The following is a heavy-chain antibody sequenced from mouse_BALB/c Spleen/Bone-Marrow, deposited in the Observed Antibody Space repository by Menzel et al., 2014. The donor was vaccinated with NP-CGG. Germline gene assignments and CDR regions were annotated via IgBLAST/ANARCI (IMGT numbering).Heavy chain of an antibody. D-gene: IGHD1-1*01. CDR1: GYTFTTYV. J-gene: IGHJ3*01. CDR3: ARDYYGSTSFAY. V-gene: IGHV1-14*01. Sequence: VQLQQSGPELVKPGASVKMSCKASGYTFTTYVMHWVKQKPGQGLEWIGYINPYNDDSKYNEKFKGKATLTSDKSSSTTYMELSSLASEDSAVYYCARDYYGSTSFAYWGQGTLVTVSA. CDR2: INPYNDDS.